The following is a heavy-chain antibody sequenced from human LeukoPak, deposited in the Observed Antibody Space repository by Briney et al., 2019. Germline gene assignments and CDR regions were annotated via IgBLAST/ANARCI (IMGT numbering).Heavy chain of an antibody. D-gene: IGHD3-10*01. Sequence: PSETLSLTCTVSGDSISSYFWSWVRQPRGRGLGGIGCFYHSGKTNYNPSLKSRVTISVDTSKTHFSLKLSSVTAPDTAVYYCARHGSGGRAFDIWGQGTMVTVSS. J-gene: IGHJ3*02. CDR2: FYHSGKT. CDR3: ARHGSGGRAFDI. V-gene: IGHV4-59*08. CDR1: GDSISSYF.